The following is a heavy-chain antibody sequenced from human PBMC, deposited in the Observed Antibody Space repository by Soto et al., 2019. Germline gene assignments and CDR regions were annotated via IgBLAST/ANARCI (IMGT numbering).Heavy chain of an antibody. Sequence: QVQLQESGPGLVKPSETLSLTCTVSGGSISSYYWSWIRQPPGKGLEWIGYIYYSGSTNYNPSLKSRVTISVDTSKNQFSLELSSVTAADTAVYYCARWPGGFGAFDIWGQGTMVTVSS. CDR2: IYYSGST. D-gene: IGHD3-16*01. J-gene: IGHJ3*02. V-gene: IGHV4-59*01. CDR1: GGSISSYY. CDR3: ARWPGGFGAFDI.